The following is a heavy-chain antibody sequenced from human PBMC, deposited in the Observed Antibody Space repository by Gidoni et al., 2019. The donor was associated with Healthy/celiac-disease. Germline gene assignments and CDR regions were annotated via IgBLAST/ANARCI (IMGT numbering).Heavy chain of an antibody. CDR1: GFSLSHARMG. CDR2: IFSNDEK. J-gene: IGHJ4*02. D-gene: IGHD3-22*01. CDR3: ALIPHYDSSGYFDY. Sequence: QVTLKESGPVLVKPTETLTLTCTVSGFSLSHARMGVSWIRQHPGKALEWLAHIFSNDEKSYSTSLKSRLTISKDTSKSQVVLTMTNMDPVDTATYYCALIPHYDSSGYFDYWGQGTLVTVSS. V-gene: IGHV2-26*01.